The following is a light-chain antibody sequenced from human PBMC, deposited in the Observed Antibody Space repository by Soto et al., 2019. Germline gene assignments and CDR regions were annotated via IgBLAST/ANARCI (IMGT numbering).Light chain of an antibody. CDR2: GAS. V-gene: IGKV3-15*01. CDR3: QQGHNWPLT. CDR1: QSINSE. J-gene: IGKJ2*01. Sequence: EIVMTQSPATLSLSPGERAALSCRASQSINSELAWYQQKPGQPPRLLIYGASTRATSVPARFTGSESGSEFTLTISGIQSEDFAVYYCQQGHNWPLTFGQGTRLEI.